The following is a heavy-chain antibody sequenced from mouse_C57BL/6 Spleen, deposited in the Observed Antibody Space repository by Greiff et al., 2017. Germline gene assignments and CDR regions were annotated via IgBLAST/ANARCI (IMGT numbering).Heavy chain of an antibody. CDR2: ISYDGSN. V-gene: IGHV3-6*01. J-gene: IGHJ4*01. CDR3: ARAPLGGYFAMDY. Sequence: EVQLQESGPGLVKPSQSLSLTCSVTGYSITSGYYWNWIRQFPGNKLEWMGYISYDGSNNYNPSLKNRISITRDTSKNQFFLKLNSVTTEDTATYYCARAPLGGYFAMDYWGQGTSVTVSS. D-gene: IGHD1-1*02. CDR1: GYSITSGYY.